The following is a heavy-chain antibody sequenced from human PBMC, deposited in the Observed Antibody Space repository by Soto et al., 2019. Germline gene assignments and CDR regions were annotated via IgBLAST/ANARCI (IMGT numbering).Heavy chain of an antibody. V-gene: IGHV3-23*01. CDR1: GFTFSSYA. D-gene: IGHD3-9*01. CDR3: ARDRPYYDILTGYSNYYFDY. J-gene: IGHJ4*02. Sequence: GGSLRLSCAASGFTFSSYAMSWVRQAPGKGLEWVSAISSSGGSTYYAVSVKGRFTTSRDNSKNSLYLQMNSLRAEDTAVYYCARDRPYYDILTGYSNYYFDYWGQGTLVTVSS. CDR2: ISSSGGST.